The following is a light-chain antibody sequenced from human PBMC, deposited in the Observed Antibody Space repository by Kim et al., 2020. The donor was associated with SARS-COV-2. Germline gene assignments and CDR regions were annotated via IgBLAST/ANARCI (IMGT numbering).Light chain of an antibody. Sequence: DIQMTQSPSSLSASVGDRITITCQASDDIGNYLNWYQQRLGEAPKLLVYDASNLEAGVPSRFSGSGSGTDFSLTISGLQPEDFATYYCQHYSTLLSVTFGGGTKVDIK. V-gene: IGKV1-33*01. J-gene: IGKJ4*01. CDR2: DAS. CDR3: QHYSTLLSVT. CDR1: DDIGNY.